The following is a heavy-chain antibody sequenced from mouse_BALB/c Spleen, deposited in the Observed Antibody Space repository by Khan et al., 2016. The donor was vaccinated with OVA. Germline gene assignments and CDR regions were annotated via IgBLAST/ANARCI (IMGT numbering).Heavy chain of an antibody. Sequence: QVQLKQSGPGLVQPSQSLSITCTVSGFSLNTYGIHWIRQSQGKGLEWLGMIRSGGSTDYNGAFISRLNITKDNSKSQVFFKMNSLQADDTARYYCARNSYMYDFTYWGQGTLVTVSA. CDR1: GFSLNTYG. CDR2: IRSGGST. CDR3: ARNSYMYDFTY. J-gene: IGHJ3*01. V-gene: IGHV2-2*01. D-gene: IGHD2-14*01.